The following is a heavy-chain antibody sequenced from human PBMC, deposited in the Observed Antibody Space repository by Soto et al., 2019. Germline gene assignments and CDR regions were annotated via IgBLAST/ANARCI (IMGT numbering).Heavy chain of an antibody. CDR1: GGTLSTYG. V-gene: IGHV1-69*01. J-gene: IGHJ4*02. CDR3: ARDGGYSGYDYCFDY. D-gene: IGHD5-12*01. Sequence: QVQLVQSVAEVKKPGSSVKVSCKASGGTLSTYGINWVRQAPGQGLEWMGGTIPNFDTAHYSQKFQDRMKITADESTSTVYMELSSLRSEDTAVYYCARDGGYSGYDYCFDYWGRGALVTVSS. CDR2: TIPNFDTA.